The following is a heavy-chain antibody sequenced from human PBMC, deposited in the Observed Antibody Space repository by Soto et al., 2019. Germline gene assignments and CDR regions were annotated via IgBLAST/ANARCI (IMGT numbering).Heavy chain of an antibody. CDR2: IIPIFGTA. J-gene: IGHJ5*02. CDR1: GGTFSSYA. V-gene: IGHV1-69*13. CDR3: ARDLRGRVTIFGVVTNWFDP. Sequence: SVKVSCKASGGTFSSYAISWVRQAPGQGLEWMGGIIPIFGTANYAQKFQGRVTTTADESTSTAYMELSSLRSEDTAVYYCARDLRGRVTIFGVVTNWFDPWGQGTLVTVSS. D-gene: IGHD3-3*01.